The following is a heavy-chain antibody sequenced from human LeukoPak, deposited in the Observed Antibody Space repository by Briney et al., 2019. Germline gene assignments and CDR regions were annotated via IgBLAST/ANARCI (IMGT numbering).Heavy chain of an antibody. Sequence: GGSLRLSCAASGFILSDHYMDWVRQMPGKGLEWMGIIYPGDSDTRYSPSFQGQVTISADKSISTAYLQWSSLKASDTAMYYCARLAPSGTYHEMEYWGQGTLVTVSS. D-gene: IGHD1-26*01. CDR1: GFILSDHY. CDR3: ARLAPSGTYHEMEY. CDR2: IYPGDSDT. J-gene: IGHJ4*02. V-gene: IGHV5-51*01.